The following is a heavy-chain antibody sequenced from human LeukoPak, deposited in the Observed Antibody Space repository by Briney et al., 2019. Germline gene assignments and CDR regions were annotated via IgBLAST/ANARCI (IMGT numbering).Heavy chain of an antibody. CDR1: GGSFSGYY. Sequence: SETLSLTCAVYGGSFSGYYWSWIRQPPGKGLEWIGEINHSGSTNYNPSLKSRVTISVDTSKNQFSLKLSSVTAADTAVYYCARIRGYSYSRRDMDAFDIWGQGTMVTVSS. V-gene: IGHV4-34*01. CDR2: INHSGST. CDR3: ARIRGYSYSRRDMDAFDI. D-gene: IGHD5-18*01. J-gene: IGHJ3*02.